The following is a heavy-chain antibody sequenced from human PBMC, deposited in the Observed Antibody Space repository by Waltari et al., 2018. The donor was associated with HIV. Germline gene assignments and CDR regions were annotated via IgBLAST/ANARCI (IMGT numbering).Heavy chain of an antibody. D-gene: IGHD6-19*01. Sequence: QVQLQESGPGLLKPSQTLSLTCTVSGGSISSASYYWTWIRQSAGKGLEWIGRIYTSGSTSYNPTLKSRVSISIDTSRNQFSLKLTSGTAADTAVYYCARDDLGSGWFFDYWGPGTLVTVSS. CDR3: ARDDLGSGWFFDY. J-gene: IGHJ4*02. V-gene: IGHV4-61*02. CDR2: IYTSGST. CDR1: GGSISSASYY.